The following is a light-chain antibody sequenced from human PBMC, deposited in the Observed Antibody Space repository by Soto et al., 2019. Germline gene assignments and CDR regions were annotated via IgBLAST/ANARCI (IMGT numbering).Light chain of an antibody. CDR2: DAS. J-gene: IGKJ3*01. V-gene: IGKV3-11*01. CDR3: HEHSNWSSFT. CDR1: QSVSSY. Sequence: EIVLTQSPATLSLSPGERATLSCRASQSVSSYLAWYQQKPGQATRLLIYDASNRATGIPARFSGSGSATDFTLTISSLETDDFAVYYCHEHSNWSSFTSGPGLKV.